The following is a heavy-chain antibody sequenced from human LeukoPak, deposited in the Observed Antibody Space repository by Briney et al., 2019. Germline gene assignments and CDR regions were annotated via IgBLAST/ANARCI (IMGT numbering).Heavy chain of an antibody. CDR2: INPSGGST. CDR1: GYTFTSYY. Sequence: ASVKVSCKASGYTFTSYYMHWVRQAPGKGLEWMGIINPSGGSTSYAQKFQGRVTMTRDMSTSTVYMELSSLRSEDTAVYYCARYGYSYGQSPSQIGYYYYMDVWGKGTTVTVSS. D-gene: IGHD5-18*01. V-gene: IGHV1-46*01. CDR3: ARYGYSYGQSPSQIGYYYYMDV. J-gene: IGHJ6*03.